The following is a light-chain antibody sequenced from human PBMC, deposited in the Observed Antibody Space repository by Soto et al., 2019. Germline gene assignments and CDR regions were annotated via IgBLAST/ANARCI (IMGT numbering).Light chain of an antibody. CDR2: GAS. CDR1: HSVSSSY. V-gene: IGKV3-20*01. CDR3: QQYGSSPPIT. J-gene: IGKJ5*01. Sequence: EVVSTHSPGALSLSTGERATLSCRAIHSVSSSYLAWYQQKPGQAPRLLIYGASSRATGIPDRFSGSGSGTDFTLTISRLEPEDFAVYYCQQYGSSPPITFGQGTRLEIK.